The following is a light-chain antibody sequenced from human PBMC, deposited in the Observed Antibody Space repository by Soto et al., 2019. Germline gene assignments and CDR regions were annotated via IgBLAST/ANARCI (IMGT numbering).Light chain of an antibody. CDR1: SGRSTYI. Sequence: QLVLTQSSSASASLGSSVKLTCTLSSGRSTYIIAWHQQQPGKAPQFLMKVEGSGSYNKGSGVPDRFSGSTSGSDRYLTISNLQSEDEADYYCETWDSHPQIFGGGTKVTVL. CDR3: ETWDSHPQI. CDR2: VEGSGSY. J-gene: IGLJ2*01. V-gene: IGLV4-60*03.